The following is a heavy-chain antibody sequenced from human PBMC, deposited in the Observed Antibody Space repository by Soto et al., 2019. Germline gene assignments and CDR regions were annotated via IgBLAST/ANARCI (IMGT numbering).Heavy chain of an antibody. CDR1: GFTFNNYA. Sequence: EVQLLESGGGVVQPGGSLRLSCAASGFTFNNYALNWVRQAPGKGLEWVSSISGTGGSTFYAGSAKVRFTISRDNSKNPLFLQMTILRAEDTAVYYCGKGNSKWGTGDAFDIWGQGTMVTVSS. CDR2: ISGTGGST. D-gene: IGHD7-27*01. J-gene: IGHJ3*02. CDR3: GKGNSKWGTGDAFDI. V-gene: IGHV3-23*01.